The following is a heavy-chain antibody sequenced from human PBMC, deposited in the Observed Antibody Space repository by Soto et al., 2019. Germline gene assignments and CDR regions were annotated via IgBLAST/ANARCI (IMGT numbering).Heavy chain of an antibody. J-gene: IGHJ3*02. CDR2: IYTSGST. V-gene: IGHV4-4*07. CDR3: AREGYYYDSSAYYHAFDI. D-gene: IGHD3-22*01. CDR1: GGSISSYY. Sequence: QVQLQESGPGLVKPSETLSLTCTVSGGSISSYYWSWIRQPAGKGLEWIGRIYTSGSTNYNPSLKSRVTMSVDTSKNQFSLKLSSVTAADTAVYYCAREGYYYDSSAYYHAFDIWGQGTMVTVSS.